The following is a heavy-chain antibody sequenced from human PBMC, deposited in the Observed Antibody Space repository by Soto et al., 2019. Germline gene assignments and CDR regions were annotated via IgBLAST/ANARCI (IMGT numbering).Heavy chain of an antibody. CDR3: ARHPERIAQIGWFDP. CDR1: GFTFSDYY. J-gene: IGHJ5*02. V-gene: IGHV3-11*04. D-gene: IGHD6-13*01. CDR2: ISSSSSTI. Sequence: PGGSLRLFCAASGFTFSDYYMSWIRQAPGKGLEWISFISSSSSTIYYADSVKGRFTISRDNAKNSLYLQMNSLRAEDTAVYYCARHPERIAQIGWFDPWGQGTLVTVSS.